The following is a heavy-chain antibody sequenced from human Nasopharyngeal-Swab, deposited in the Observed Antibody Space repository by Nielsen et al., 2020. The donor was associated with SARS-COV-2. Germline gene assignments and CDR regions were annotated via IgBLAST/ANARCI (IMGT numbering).Heavy chain of an antibody. CDR1: GFTFSSYD. CDR2: IGTAGDT. Sequence: GESLKISCAASGFTFSSYDMYWVRQATGKGLEWVSAIGTAGDTYYPGSVKGRFTISRENAKNTLYLQMNSLRAEDTAVYYCAKDVWFGVLVYGYFDYWGQGTLVTVSS. CDR3: AKDVWFGVLVYGYFDY. V-gene: IGHV3-13*01. J-gene: IGHJ4*02. D-gene: IGHD3-10*01.